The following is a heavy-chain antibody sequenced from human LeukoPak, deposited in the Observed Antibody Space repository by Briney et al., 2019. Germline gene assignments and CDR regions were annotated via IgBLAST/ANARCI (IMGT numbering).Heavy chain of an antibody. D-gene: IGHD3-3*01. CDR3: ARGGYDFWSNYLNY. CDR1: GYTFTSYD. CDR2: INAYNGNT. J-gene: IGHJ4*02. V-gene: IGHV1-18*01. Sequence: ASVKVSCKASGYTFTSYDINWVRQAPGQGLEWLGWINAYNGNTNYAQKVQGRVTMATDSSTSTAYMELRSLISDDTAVYYCARGGYDFWSNYLNYWGQGTLVTVSS.